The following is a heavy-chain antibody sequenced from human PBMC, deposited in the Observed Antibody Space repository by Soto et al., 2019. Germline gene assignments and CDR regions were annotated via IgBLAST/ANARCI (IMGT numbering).Heavy chain of an antibody. CDR1: GCSFSIGCFS. CDR2: IYPSGST. J-gene: IGHJ4*02. D-gene: IGHD5-12*01. CDR3: ATNEGRDGYSFDY. Sequence: PSATRSLTCTVSGCSFSIGCFSWLWIRQPPGKGLEWIGYIYPSGSTYYNPSLKSRVTISLDRSKNQFSLKLTSVTAADTAVYYCATNEGRDGYSFDYWGQGTLVTVSS. V-gene: IGHV4-30-2*01.